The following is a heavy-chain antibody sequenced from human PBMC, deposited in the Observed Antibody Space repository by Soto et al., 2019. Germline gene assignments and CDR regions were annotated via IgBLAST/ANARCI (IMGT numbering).Heavy chain of an antibody. J-gene: IGHJ5*01. CDR2: IYGSGAGI. D-gene: IGHD2-21*02. CDR3: AKDAVSGDGFWLAES. V-gene: IGHV3-23*01. CDR1: GFTFSKYA. Sequence: EVQLLEAGGGLVQPGGSLRLSCAASGFTFSKYAMIWVRQAPGKGLESVSGIYGSGAGISYADSVKGRFTISRDNSKNTLFLQMDDLRVDDTAVYWCAKDAVSGDGFWLAESWGHGTLVTVSP.